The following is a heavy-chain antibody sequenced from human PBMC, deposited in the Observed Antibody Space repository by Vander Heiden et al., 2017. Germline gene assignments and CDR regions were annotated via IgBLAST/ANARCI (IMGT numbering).Heavy chain of an antibody. Sequence: EEQLLESGGGLVQPGGSLTLSCAASGFTFSTHALTWVRQAPGKGLEWVSAISDNGTSTFYADSVKGRFTISRDNSKNTLFLQMKRLRAEDTAIYFCASPRGYTTPDFWGRGTLVVVSS. V-gene: IGHV3-23*01. CDR1: GFTFSTHA. CDR3: ASPRGYTTPDF. J-gene: IGHJ4*02. D-gene: IGHD5-18*01. CDR2: ISDNGTST.